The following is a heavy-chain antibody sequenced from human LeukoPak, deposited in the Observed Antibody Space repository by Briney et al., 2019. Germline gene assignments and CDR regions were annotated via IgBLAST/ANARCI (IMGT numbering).Heavy chain of an antibody. J-gene: IGHJ5*02. CDR3: ARVLPLAVAGNFNWFDP. CDR1: GGSISSGGYS. V-gene: IGHV4-61*08. CDR2: IYYSGST. D-gene: IGHD6-19*01. Sequence: SETLSLTCAVSGGSISSGGYSWSWIRQPPGKGLEWIGYIYYSGSTNYNPSLKSRVTISVDTSKNQFSLKLSSVTAADTAVYYCARVLPLAVAGNFNWFDPWGQGTLVTVSS.